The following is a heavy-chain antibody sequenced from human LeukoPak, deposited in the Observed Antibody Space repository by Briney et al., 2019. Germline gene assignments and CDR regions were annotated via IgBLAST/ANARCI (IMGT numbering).Heavy chain of an antibody. CDR3: AKIGGYFDY. J-gene: IGHJ4*02. Sequence: SGGSLRLSCAASGFTFRNNSMSWVRQAPGKGLEWVSAITGTGENTYYADFVKGRFTISRDNSNNTLYLQMSSLRAEDTAVYYCAKIGGYFDYWGQGTLVTVSS. V-gene: IGHV3-23*01. D-gene: IGHD3-10*01. CDR1: GFTFRNNS. CDR2: ITGTGENT.